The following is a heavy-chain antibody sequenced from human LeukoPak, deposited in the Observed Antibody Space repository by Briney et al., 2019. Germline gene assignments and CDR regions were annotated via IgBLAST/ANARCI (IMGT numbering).Heavy chain of an antibody. D-gene: IGHD3-16*01. Sequence: SQTLSLTCAISGDSVSSNSAAWTWIRQSPSRGLEWLGRTHYRSTWYYEYSVSVESRITINPETSKNQFSLQVNSVSPEDAAVYYCAREELGFDHWGQGTLVTVSS. CDR1: GDSVSSNSAA. J-gene: IGHJ4*02. V-gene: IGHV6-1*01. CDR3: AREELGFDH. CDR2: THYRSTWYY.